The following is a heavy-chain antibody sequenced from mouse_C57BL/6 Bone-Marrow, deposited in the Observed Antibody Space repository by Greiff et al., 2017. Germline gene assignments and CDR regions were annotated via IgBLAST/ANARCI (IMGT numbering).Heavy chain of an antibody. CDR2: INYDGSST. Sequence: EVKLVESEGGLVQPGSSMKLSCTASGFTFSDYYMAWVRQVPEKCLEWVANINYDGSSTYYLDSLKSRFIISRDNAKNILDLQMSSLKSEDTATYYCAVWRWYFDVRGKGTTVTVSS. V-gene: IGHV5-16*01. CDR3: AVWRWYFDV. J-gene: IGHJ1*03. D-gene: IGHD2-10*02. CDR1: GFTFSDYY.